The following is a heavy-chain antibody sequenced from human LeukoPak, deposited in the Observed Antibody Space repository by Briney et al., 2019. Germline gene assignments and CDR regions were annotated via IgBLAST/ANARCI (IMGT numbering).Heavy chain of an antibody. J-gene: IGHJ4*02. CDR3: ARDRLGASSSWYFDY. D-gene: IGHD6-13*01. CDR2: IYHSGST. Sequence: PSETLSLTCTVSGYSISSGYYWGWIRQPPGKGLEWIGSIYHSGSTYYNPSLKSRVTISVDTSKNQFSLKLSSVTAADTAVYYCARDRLGASSSWYFDYWGQGTLVTVSS. V-gene: IGHV4-38-2*02. CDR1: GYSISSGYY.